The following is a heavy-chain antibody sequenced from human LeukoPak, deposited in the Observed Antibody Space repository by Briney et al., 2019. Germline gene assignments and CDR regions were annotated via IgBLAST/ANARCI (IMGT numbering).Heavy chain of an antibody. CDR2: IKQDGSEK. CDR1: GFTFSSYW. D-gene: IGHD2-2*02. Sequence: PGGSLRLSCAASGFTFSSYWMDWVRQAPGKGLEWVANIKQDGSEKYYVNTVKGRFTISRDNAQNSPYLQMNSLRGEDTAVYYCARVRGGYCSGTSCYNAFDIWGQGTMVTVSS. J-gene: IGHJ3*02. CDR3: ARVRGGYCSGTSCYNAFDI. V-gene: IGHV3-7*01.